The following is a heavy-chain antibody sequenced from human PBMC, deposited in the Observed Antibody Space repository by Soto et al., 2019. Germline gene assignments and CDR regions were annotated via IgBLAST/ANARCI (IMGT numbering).Heavy chain of an antibody. D-gene: IGHD7-27*01. V-gene: IGHV3-23*01. Sequence: EVQLLESGGGLVQPGGSLRLSFAASGFTFSTYAMSWVRQAPGKGLEWVSAISGSGGSTYYADSVKGRFTISRDNSKNTLYLQMNSLGADDTAVYYCAKDREGSRNWGPFGYWGQGTLVTVSS. J-gene: IGHJ4*02. CDR2: ISGSGGST. CDR1: GFTFSTYA. CDR3: AKDREGSRNWGPFGY.